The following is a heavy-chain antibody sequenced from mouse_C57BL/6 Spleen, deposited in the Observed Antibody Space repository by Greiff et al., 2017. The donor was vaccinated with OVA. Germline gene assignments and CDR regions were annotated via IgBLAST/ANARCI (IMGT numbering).Heavy chain of an antibody. V-gene: IGHV5-17*01. J-gene: IGHJ3*01. CDR3: ARWLTFAY. Sequence: EVKLVESGGGLVKPGGSLKLFCAASGFTFSDYGMHWVRQAPEKGLEWVAYISSGSSTIYYADTVKGRFTISRDNAKNTLFLQMTSLRSEDTAMYYCARWLTFAYWGQGTLVTVSA. CDR2: ISSGSSTI. CDR1: GFTFSDYG. D-gene: IGHD2-2*01.